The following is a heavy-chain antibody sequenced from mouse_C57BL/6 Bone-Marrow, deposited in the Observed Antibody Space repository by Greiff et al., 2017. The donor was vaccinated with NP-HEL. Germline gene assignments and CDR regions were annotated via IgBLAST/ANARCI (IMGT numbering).Heavy chain of an antibody. J-gene: IGHJ2*01. CDR3: ARDYGSLDY. V-gene: IGHV1-19*01. D-gene: IGHD1-1*01. Sequence: VQLKESGPVLVKPGASVKMSCKASGYTFTDYYMNWVKQSHGKSLEWIGVINPYNGGTSYNQKFKGKATLTVDKSSSTAYMELNSLTSEDSAVYYCARDYGSLDYWGQGTTLTVSS. CDR1: GYTFTDYY. CDR2: INPYNGGT.